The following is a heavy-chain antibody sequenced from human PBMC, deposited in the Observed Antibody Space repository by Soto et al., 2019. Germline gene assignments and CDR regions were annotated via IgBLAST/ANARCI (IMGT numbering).Heavy chain of an antibody. CDR2: ISGSGRST. D-gene: IGHD2-21*02. J-gene: IGHJ4*02. V-gene: IGHV3-23*01. CDR1: GFTFSNYA. CDR3: AKDDFTDRGDDYFDY. Sequence: EVQLLESGGGSVQPGGSLRLSCSASGFTFSNYAMSWVRQAPGKGLEWVASISGSGRSTNYADSVKGRFTISRDNSKNTLYLQLNSLRFEDTAVYYCAKDDFTDRGDDYFDYWGPGTLVTVSS.